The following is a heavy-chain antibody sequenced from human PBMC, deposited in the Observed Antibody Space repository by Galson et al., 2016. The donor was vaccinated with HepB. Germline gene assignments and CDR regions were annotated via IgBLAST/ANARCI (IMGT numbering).Heavy chain of an antibody. D-gene: IGHD3-3*01. V-gene: IGHV3-23*01. CDR2: ISGTGGTT. CDR1: GFTFSNYA. Sequence: SLRLSCAASGFTFSNYAMSWVRQAPGKGLEWVSGISGTGGTTYYADSVKGRFTISRDNSKNTLYLRMNSLRAEDTAVYHCAKGDDFWSGYYGGLWGQGTLVTVSS. J-gene: IGHJ4*02. CDR3: AKGDDFWSGYYGGL.